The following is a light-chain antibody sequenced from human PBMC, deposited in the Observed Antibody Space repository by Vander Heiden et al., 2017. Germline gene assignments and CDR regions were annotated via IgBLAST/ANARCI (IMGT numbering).Light chain of an antibody. J-gene: IGKJ2*01. CDR2: GAS. V-gene: IGKV3-20*01. Sequence: EILLTQSPGTLSSSPGERTTLSCRASQSVTSSYLAWYQQKPGQAPRPLIYGASSRATGIPDRFSGSGSGTDFTLTISRLEPEDFAVYYCQQYGSSPRTFGPGTKLEIK. CDR1: QSVTSSY. CDR3: QQYGSSPRT.